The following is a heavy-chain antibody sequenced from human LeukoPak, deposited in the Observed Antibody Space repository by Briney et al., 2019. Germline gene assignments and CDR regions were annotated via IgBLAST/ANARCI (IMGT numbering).Heavy chain of an antibody. CDR2: IGASGNLI. Sequence: GGSLRLSCAASGFAFSSFEMTWVRQPPGKGLEWIANIGASGNLIFYADSVKGRFTVSRDNAESSLYLHMNSLRVDDTAVYYCARMGGAPQGWGLGALVTVSS. CDR3: ARMGGAPQG. J-gene: IGHJ4*02. D-gene: IGHD2-21*01. V-gene: IGHV3-48*03. CDR1: GFAFSSFE.